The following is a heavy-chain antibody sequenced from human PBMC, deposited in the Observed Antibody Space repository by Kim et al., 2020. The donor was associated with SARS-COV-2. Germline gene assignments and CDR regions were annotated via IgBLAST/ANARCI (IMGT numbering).Heavy chain of an antibody. D-gene: IGHD2-2*01. Sequence: ADGLKDQFTLSRGNSANSLYLQMNSLRAEDTAVYYCARECSSTTCYGFDYWGQGTLVTVSS. V-gene: IGHV3-21*06. J-gene: IGHJ4*02. CDR3: ARECSSTTCYGFDY.